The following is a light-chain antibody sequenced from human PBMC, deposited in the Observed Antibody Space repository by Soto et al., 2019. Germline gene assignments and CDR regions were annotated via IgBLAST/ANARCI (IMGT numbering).Light chain of an antibody. J-gene: IGKJ1*01. CDR2: GAS. CDR1: QSVSSN. Sequence: EIVITQSPSTVSVSPGERATLSCRASQSVSSNLAWYQQKPGQAPRLLIYGASTRATGIPARFSGSGSGTEFILTISSLQSEDFAVYYCHEYNTWPWTFGQGTKVDIK. CDR3: HEYNTWPWT. V-gene: IGKV3-15*01.